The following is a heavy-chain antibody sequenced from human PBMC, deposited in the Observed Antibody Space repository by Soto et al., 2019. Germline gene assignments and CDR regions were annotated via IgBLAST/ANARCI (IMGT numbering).Heavy chain of an antibody. V-gene: IGHV3-23*01. CDR2: ISGSGGST. Sequence: GGSLRLPCAASGFTFSSYAMSWVRQAPGKGLEWVSAISGSGGSTYYADSVKGRFTISRDNSKNTLYLQMNSLRAEDTAVYYCAKFGGPQLVPYFDYWGQGTLVTVSS. CDR3: AKFGGPQLVPYFDY. CDR1: GFTFSSYA. D-gene: IGHD6-6*01. J-gene: IGHJ4*02.